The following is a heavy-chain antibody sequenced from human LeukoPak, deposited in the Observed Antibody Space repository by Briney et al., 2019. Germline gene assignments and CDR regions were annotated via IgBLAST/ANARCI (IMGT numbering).Heavy chain of an antibody. V-gene: IGHV3-48*01. Sequence: GGSLRLSCAASGFTFSSYSMNWVRQAPGKGLEWISYISETSSFMYYADSVKGRFTISRDNAKNSLYLQMSSLRAEDTAVYYCSRDGGRKEDYWGQGTLVTVSS. CDR1: GFTFSSYS. J-gene: IGHJ4*02. CDR2: ISETSSFM. CDR3: SRDGGRKEDY.